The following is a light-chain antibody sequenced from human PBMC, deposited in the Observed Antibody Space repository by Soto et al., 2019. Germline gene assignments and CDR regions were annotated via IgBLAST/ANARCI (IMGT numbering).Light chain of an antibody. CDR2: DVN. J-gene: IGLJ1*01. V-gene: IGLV2-14*01. CDR3: FSKISGFVYG. CDR1: NTDLGVYGY. Sequence: QSLLTQPASVSGSFGQSITISCSGPNTDLGVYGYVSWYQHQPGKAPKLLIYDVNNRPSGISDRFSGSKSGDTASLTISGLQAEEEADYFCFSKISGFVYGFGTGT.